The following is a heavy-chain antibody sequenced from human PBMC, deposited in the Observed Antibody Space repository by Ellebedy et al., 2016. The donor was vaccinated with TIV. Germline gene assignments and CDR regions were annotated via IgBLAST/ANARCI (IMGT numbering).Heavy chain of an antibody. CDR3: ARSPSPHIPDFDY. Sequence: ASVKVSCKASGYTFTSYYMHWVRQAPGQGLEWMGWINPNSGGTNYAQKFQGRVTMTRDTSISTAYMELSRLRSDVTAVYYCARSPSPHIPDFDYWGQGTLVAVSS. V-gene: IGHV1-2*02. J-gene: IGHJ4*02. D-gene: IGHD2-21*01. CDR1: GYTFTSYY. CDR2: INPNSGGT.